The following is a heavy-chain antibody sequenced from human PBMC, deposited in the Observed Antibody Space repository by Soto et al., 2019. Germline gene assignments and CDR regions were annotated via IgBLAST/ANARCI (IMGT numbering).Heavy chain of an antibody. D-gene: IGHD4-17*01. V-gene: IGHV4-38-2*01. CDR2: IYHSVST. Sequence: SETLSLTCAVSGYSISSGYYWGWIRQPPGKGLEWIGSIYHSVSTYYNPSLKSRVTISVDTSQNQFSLKLRPAAAAATAVYYCERGADERGDYWGHEYYYGMAVWGQGSTVTV. CDR3: ERGADERGDYWGHEYYYGMAV. CDR1: GYSISSGYY. J-gene: IGHJ6*02.